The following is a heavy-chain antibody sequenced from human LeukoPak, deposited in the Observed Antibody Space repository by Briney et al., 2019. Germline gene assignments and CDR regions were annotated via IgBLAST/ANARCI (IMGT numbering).Heavy chain of an antibody. Sequence: GGSLRLSCAASGFTFSSYAMHWVRQAPGKGLEWVAVVSYDGFNQYYTDSVKGRFTISRDNSKNTLYLQMNSLRAEDTAVYYCARDLSWNVGSWKYYYYYGMDVWGQGTTVTVSS. CDR2: VSYDGFNQ. J-gene: IGHJ6*02. CDR3: ARDLSWNVGSWKYYYYYGMDV. D-gene: IGHD3-10*01. V-gene: IGHV3-30-3*01. CDR1: GFTFSSYA.